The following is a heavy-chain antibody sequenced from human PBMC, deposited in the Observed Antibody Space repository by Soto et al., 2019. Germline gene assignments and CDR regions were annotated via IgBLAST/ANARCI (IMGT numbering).Heavy chain of an antibody. CDR3: ARTATRDAFDI. Sequence: SETLCLTCAVHWGSFGGYGWRRIRQPPGKGLEWIGYIYYSGSTNDNPSLKSRVTISVDTSKNQFSLKLSSVTAADTAVYYCARTATRDAFDIWGQGTMVTVSS. V-gene: IGHV4-59*08. CDR1: WGSFGGYG. CDR2: IYYSGST. J-gene: IGHJ3*02. D-gene: IGHD5-12*01.